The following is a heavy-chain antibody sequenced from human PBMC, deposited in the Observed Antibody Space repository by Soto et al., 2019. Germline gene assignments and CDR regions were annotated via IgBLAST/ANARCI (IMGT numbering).Heavy chain of an antibody. Sequence: SETLSLTCTVSGGSISSGGYYWSWIRQHPGKGLEWIGYIYYSGSTYYNPSLKSRVTISVDTSKNQFSLKLSSVTAADTAVYYCASYFWSGYWRYFDYWGQGTLVTVSS. J-gene: IGHJ4*02. D-gene: IGHD3-3*01. CDR3: ASYFWSGYWRYFDY. CDR2: IYYSGST. CDR1: GGSISSGGYY. V-gene: IGHV4-31*03.